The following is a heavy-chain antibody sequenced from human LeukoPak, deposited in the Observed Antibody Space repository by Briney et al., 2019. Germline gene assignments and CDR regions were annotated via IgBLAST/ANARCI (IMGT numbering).Heavy chain of an antibody. J-gene: IGHJ5*02. V-gene: IGHV4-34*01. CDR3: ARVSFPYSSSSRGGWFDP. CDR2: INHSGST. Sequence: PSETLSLTCAVHGGSFSGYYWSWIRQPPGKGLEWIGEINHSGSTNYNPSLKSRVTISVDTSKNQFSLKLSSVTAADTAVYYCARVSFPYSSSSRGGWFDPWGQGTLVTVSS. CDR1: GGSFSGYY. D-gene: IGHD6-6*01.